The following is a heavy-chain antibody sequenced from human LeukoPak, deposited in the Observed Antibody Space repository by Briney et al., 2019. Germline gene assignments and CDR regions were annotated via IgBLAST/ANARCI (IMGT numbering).Heavy chain of an antibody. Sequence: PSETLSLTCTVSGVSISSYYWSWIRQPPGKGLEWIGYIYYSGSTNYNPSLKSRVTISVDTSKNQFSLKLSSVTAADTAMYYCARDLVAAAPHNDAFDIWGQGTMVTVSS. CDR1: GVSISSYY. CDR2: IYYSGST. V-gene: IGHV4-59*01. D-gene: IGHD6-13*01. CDR3: ARDLVAAAPHNDAFDI. J-gene: IGHJ3*02.